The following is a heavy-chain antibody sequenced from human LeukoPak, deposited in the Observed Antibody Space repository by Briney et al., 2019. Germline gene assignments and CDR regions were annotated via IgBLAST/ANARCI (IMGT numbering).Heavy chain of an antibody. CDR3: ARGGYSGSYYRFS. D-gene: IGHD3-22*01. CDR2: ISKEGDNA. V-gene: IGHV3-74*01. J-gene: IGHJ4*02. CDR1: GFTFSDYW. Sequence: GGSLRLSCAASGFTFSDYWMHWVRQGPGKGLGWLSRISKEGDNAVYADSAKGRFTISRDNAKKTVYLQLTTLRPEDTAVYYCARGGYSGSYYRFSWGQGTLVTVSS.